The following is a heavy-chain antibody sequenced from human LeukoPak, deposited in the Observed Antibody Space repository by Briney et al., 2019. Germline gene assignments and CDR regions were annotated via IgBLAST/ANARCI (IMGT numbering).Heavy chain of an antibody. CDR2: ISSTGGST. V-gene: IGHV3-23*01. J-gene: IGHJ3*02. CDR1: GFIFSTYA. D-gene: IGHD3-22*01. CDR3: AKAQKYYDSSGPPGAFDI. Sequence: GSLILSCAASGFIFSTYAMSWVRQAPGKGLQWVSAISSTGGSTYYADSVKGRFTISRDNSKNTLYLQMNSLRAEDTAVYYCAKAQKYYDSSGPPGAFDIWGQGTMVTVSS.